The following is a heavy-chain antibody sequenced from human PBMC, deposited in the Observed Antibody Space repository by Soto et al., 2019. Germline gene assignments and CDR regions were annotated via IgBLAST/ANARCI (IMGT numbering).Heavy chain of an antibody. CDR3: ARDLGLRALYYFDY. CDR2: IWYDGSNK. J-gene: IGHJ4*02. D-gene: IGHD5-12*01. V-gene: IGHV3-33*01. CDR1: GFTFSSYG. Sequence: GGSLRLSCAASGFTFSSYGMHWVRQAPGKGLEWVAVIWYDGSNKYYADSVKGRFTISRDNSKNTLYLQMNSLRAEDTAVYYCARDLGLRALYYFDYWGQGTRVTVS.